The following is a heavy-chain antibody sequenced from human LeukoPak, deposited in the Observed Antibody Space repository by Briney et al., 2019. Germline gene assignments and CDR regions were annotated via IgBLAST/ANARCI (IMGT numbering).Heavy chain of an antibody. D-gene: IGHD7-27*01. J-gene: IGHJ3*02. CDR3: ARKILTGYAFDI. V-gene: IGHV3-30-3*01. CDR1: GFTFSTYA. CDR2: ISYDGTNK. Sequence: PGRSLRLSCAASGFTFSTYAMHWVRQAPGKGLEWVAFISYDGTNKYCADSVKGRFTISRDSSKNTLYLQMNSLRAEDTALYYCARKILTGYAFDIWGQGTMVTVSS.